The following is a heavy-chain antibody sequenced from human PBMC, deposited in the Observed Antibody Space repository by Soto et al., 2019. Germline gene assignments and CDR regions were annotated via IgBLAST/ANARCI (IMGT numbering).Heavy chain of an antibody. CDR3: ASQAFSGYDFVVY. Sequence: EVQLVESGGGLVKPGGSLRLSCAASGFTFSSYSMNWVRQAPGKGLEWVSSISSSSSYIYYADSVKARFTISRDNAKNSLYLQMKSLRAEDMAVYYCASQAFSGYDFVVYWGQGTLVTVSS. V-gene: IGHV3-21*01. CDR2: ISSSSSYI. CDR1: GFTFSSYS. J-gene: IGHJ4*02. D-gene: IGHD5-12*01.